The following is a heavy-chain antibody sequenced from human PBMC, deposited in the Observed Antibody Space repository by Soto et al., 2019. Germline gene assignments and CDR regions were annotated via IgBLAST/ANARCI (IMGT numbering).Heavy chain of an antibody. D-gene: IGHD3-22*01. V-gene: IGHV3-30-3*01. Sequence: GGSLRLSCAASGFTFSSYAMHWVRQAPGKGLEWVAVISYDGSNKYYADSVKGRFTISRDNSKNTLYLQMNSLRAEDTAVYYCARAPYYYDSSGSPAKYYFDYWGQGTLVTVSS. CDR1: GFTFSSYA. CDR3: ARAPYYYDSSGSPAKYYFDY. J-gene: IGHJ4*02. CDR2: ISYDGSNK.